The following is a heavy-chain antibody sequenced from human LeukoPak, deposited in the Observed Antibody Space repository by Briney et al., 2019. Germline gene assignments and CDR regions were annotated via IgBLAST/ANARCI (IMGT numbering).Heavy chain of an antibody. D-gene: IGHD3-22*01. Sequence: GGSLRLSCAVSGITLSNYGMSWVRQAPGKGLEWVAGISDSGGRTDYADSVKGRFTISRDNPKNTLYLQMNSLRAEDTAVYFCAKRGVVIRVILVGFHKEANYFDSWGQGALVTVSS. CDR1: GITLSNYG. CDR2: ISDSGGRT. V-gene: IGHV3-23*01. CDR3: AKRGVVIRVILVGFHKEANYFDS. J-gene: IGHJ4*02.